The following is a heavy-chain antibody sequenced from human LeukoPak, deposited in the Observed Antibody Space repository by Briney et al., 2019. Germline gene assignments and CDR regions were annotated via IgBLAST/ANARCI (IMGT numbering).Heavy chain of an antibody. CDR3: ARDHGSGSYWGPKFDY. Sequence: GGSLRLSCAASGFTVSSNYMSWVRQAPGKGLEWGSVIYSGGSTYYADSVKGRFTISRDNSKNTLYLQMNSLRAEDTAVYYCARDHGSGSYWGPKFDYWGQGTLVTVSS. CDR1: GFTVSSNY. J-gene: IGHJ4*02. D-gene: IGHD1-26*01. CDR2: IYSGGST. V-gene: IGHV3-66*01.